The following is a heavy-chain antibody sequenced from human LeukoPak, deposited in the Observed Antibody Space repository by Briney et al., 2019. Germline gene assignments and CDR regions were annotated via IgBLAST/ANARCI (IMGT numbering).Heavy chain of an antibody. J-gene: IGHJ6*03. D-gene: IGHD4-23*01. CDR2: ISSSSNTI. CDR3: ARDGDTVLTRGYYYYMDV. Sequence: GGSLRLSCAASGFIFTSYGMNWVRQAPGKGLEWVSYISSSSNTIYYADSVKGRLTISRDNAKNSLYLQMNSLRAEDTALYYCARDGDTVLTRGYYYYMDVWGKGTAVTVSS. CDR1: GFIFTSYG. V-gene: IGHV3-48*04.